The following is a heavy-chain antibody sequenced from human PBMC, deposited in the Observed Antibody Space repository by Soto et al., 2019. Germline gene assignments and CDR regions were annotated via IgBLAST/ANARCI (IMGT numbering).Heavy chain of an antibody. D-gene: IGHD5-12*01. V-gene: IGHV3-21*01. J-gene: IGHJ3*02. CDR3: ARAGFARGYIRPDAFDI. Sequence: EVQLVESGGGLVKPGGSLRLSCAASGFTFSSYSMNWVRQAPGKGLEWVSSISSSSSYIYYADSVKGRFTISRDNAKNSLYLQMNSLRAEDTAVYYCARAGFARGYIRPDAFDIWGQGTMVTVSS. CDR2: ISSSSSYI. CDR1: GFTFSSYS.